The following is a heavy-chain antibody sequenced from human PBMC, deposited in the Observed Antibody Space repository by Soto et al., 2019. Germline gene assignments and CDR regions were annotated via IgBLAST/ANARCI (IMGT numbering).Heavy chain of an antibody. CDR1: GFTVSNNY. D-gene: IGHD6-25*01. J-gene: IGHJ4*02. CDR3: ATQRGGGGY. V-gene: IGHV3-53*01. Sequence: EVQLVESGGGLIQPGGSLRLSCAVSGFTVSNNYMSWVRQAPGKGLEGVSVIYSGGYTAYGDSVKGRFTISRDNSKNTLFLKINGGGANVPAVFWGATQRGGGGYWGQGTLVTVSS. CDR2: IYSGGYT.